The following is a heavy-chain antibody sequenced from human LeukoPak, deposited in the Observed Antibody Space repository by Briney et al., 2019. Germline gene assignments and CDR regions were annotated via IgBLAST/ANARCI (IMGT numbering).Heavy chain of an antibody. V-gene: IGHV1-8*01. Sequence: GASVKVSCKASGYTFTSYDINWVRQATGQGLEWMGWMNPNSGNTGYAQKFQGRVTMTRNTSISTAYMELSSLRSEDTAVYYCARDGVDYDFWSGYYKAIDYWGQGTLVTVSS. D-gene: IGHD3-3*01. CDR2: MNPNSGNT. CDR1: GYTFTSYD. J-gene: IGHJ4*02. CDR3: ARDGVDYDFWSGYYKAIDY.